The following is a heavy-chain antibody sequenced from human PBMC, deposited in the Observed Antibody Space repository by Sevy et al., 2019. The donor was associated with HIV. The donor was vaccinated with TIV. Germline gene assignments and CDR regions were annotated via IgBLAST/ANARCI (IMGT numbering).Heavy chain of an antibody. V-gene: IGHV4-59*01. D-gene: IGHD6-19*01. Sequence: SETLSLTCTVSGGSISSYYWSWIRQPPGKGLEWIGYIYYSGSTNYNPSLKSRVTISVDTSKNQFSLKLSSVTAADTAVYYCARFPAGPYYFDYWGQGTLVTFSS. CDR1: GGSISSYY. J-gene: IGHJ4*02. CDR3: ARFPAGPYYFDY. CDR2: IYYSGST.